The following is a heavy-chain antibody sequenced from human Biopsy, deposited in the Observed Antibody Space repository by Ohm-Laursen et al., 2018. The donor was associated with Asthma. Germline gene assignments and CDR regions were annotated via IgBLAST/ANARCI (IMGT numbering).Heavy chain of an antibody. D-gene: IGHD1-26*01. CDR1: GFTFSTYG. J-gene: IGHJ4*02. Sequence: SLRLSCAASGFTFSTYGMHWVRQAPGKGLAWVAVVSYDGGVVHYADSMKGRFTISRDNSKNTLFLEMTSLRPEDTAVYYCAKELFPGWELRRGPDSWGQGTLVTVSS. CDR3: AKELFPGWELRRGPDS. V-gene: IGHV3-30*18. CDR2: VSYDGGVV.